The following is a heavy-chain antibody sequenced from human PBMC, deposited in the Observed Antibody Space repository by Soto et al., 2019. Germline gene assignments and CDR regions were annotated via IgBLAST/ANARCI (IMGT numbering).Heavy chain of an antibody. J-gene: IGHJ6*02. CDR2: IIPIFGTA. D-gene: IGHD6-13*01. Sequence: QVQLVQSGAEVKKPGSSVKVSCKASGGTFSSYAISWVRQAPGQGLEWMGGIIPIFGTANYAQKFQGRVTITADESTSTAYMELSSLRSEDTAVYYCARGRLAAAGNALYYYYGMDVWGQGTTVTVSS. V-gene: IGHV1-69*01. CDR3: ARGRLAAAGNALYYYYGMDV. CDR1: GGTFSSYA.